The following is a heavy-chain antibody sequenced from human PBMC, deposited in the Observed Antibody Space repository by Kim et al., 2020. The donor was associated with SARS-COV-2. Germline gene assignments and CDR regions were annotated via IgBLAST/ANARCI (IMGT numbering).Heavy chain of an antibody. V-gene: IGHV5-10-1*04. D-gene: IGHD3-3*01. CDR3: ARMMGVVIIPLFDY. J-gene: IGHJ4*02. Sequence: PSVQGQVTISADKSISTAYLQWSSLKASDTAMYYCARMMGVVIIPLFDYWGQGTLVTVSS.